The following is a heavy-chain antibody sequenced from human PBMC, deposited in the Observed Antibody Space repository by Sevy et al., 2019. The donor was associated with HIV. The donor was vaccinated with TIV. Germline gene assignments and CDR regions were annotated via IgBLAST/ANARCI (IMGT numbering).Heavy chain of an antibody. CDR2: INHSGST. J-gene: IGHJ4*02. D-gene: IGHD3-10*01. CDR1: GGSFSGFY. CDR3: ARGGDYLLVDY. V-gene: IGHV4-34*01. Sequence: SETLSLTCTVSGGSFSGFYWGWIRQPPGKGLQWIGEINHSGSTNYNSSLESRVTISVDTSKNQFSLKLTSVTAADTAVYYCARGGDYLLVDYWGQGTLVTVSS.